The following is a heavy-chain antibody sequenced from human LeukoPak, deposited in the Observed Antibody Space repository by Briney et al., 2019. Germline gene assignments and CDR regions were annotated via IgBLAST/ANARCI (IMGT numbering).Heavy chain of an antibody. CDR1: GFTFSSYG. CDR3: ARMEDGYNPQGLNAFDI. V-gene: IGHV3-30*03. CDR2: ISYDGSNK. D-gene: IGHD5-24*01. J-gene: IGHJ3*02. Sequence: RAGGSLRLSCAASGFTFSSYGMHWVRQAPGKGLEWVAVISYDGSNKYYADSVKGRFTISRHNSKNTLYLQMNSLRAEDTAVYYCARMEDGYNPQGLNAFDIWGQGTMVTVSS.